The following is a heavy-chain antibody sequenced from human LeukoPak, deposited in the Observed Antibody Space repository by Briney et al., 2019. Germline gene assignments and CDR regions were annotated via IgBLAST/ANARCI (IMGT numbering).Heavy chain of an antibody. CDR1: GFTFSSYA. D-gene: IGHD2-15*01. J-gene: IGHJ4*02. CDR3: AKAPGDCSGGSCYGEYYFDY. V-gene: IGHV3-23*01. Sequence: PGGSLRLSCATSGFTFSSYAMSWVRQAPGKGLEWVSAISGSGGSTYYADSVKGRFTISRDNSKNTLYLQMNSLRAEDTAVYYCAKAPGDCSGGSCYGEYYFDYWGQGTLVTVSS. CDR2: ISGSGGST.